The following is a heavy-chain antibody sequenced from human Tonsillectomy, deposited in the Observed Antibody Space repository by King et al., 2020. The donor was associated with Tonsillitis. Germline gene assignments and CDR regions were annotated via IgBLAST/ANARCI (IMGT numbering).Heavy chain of an antibody. Sequence: VQLVESGGGLVQPGGSLRLSCAASGFTFSNYAMSWVRQAPGQGLEWVSAVSGSSYATYYADSVRGRFTISRDNSRNTLYLQMNSMRAEDTAVYYYAKEELKVTTPGIDYWAQGTLVTVSS. CDR1: GFTFSNYA. V-gene: IGHV3-23*04. D-gene: IGHD1-1*01. CDR2: VSGSSYAT. J-gene: IGHJ4*02. CDR3: AKEELKVTTPGIDY.